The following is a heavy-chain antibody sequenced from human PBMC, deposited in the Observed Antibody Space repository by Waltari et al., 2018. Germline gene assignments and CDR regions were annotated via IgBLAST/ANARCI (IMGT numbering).Heavy chain of an antibody. V-gene: IGHV4-39*01. CDR2: IYYSGST. CDR3: ARQGENDFWSGYHFDY. D-gene: IGHD3-3*01. Sequence: QLQLQESGPGLVKPSETLSLTCTVSGGSISSSSYYWGWIRQPPGKGLEGIGSIYYSGSTYDNPSLKSRVTISVDTSKNQFSLKLSSLTAADTAVYYCARQGENDFWSGYHFDYWGQGTLVTVSS. CDR1: GGSISSSSYY. J-gene: IGHJ4*02.